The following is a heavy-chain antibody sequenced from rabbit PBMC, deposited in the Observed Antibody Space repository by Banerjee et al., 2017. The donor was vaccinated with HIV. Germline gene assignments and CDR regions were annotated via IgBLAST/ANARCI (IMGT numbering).Heavy chain of an antibody. V-gene: IGHV1S40*01. D-gene: IGHD4-1*01. CDR3: ARGPGVVVAGVTRLDL. CDR1: GFSFSVSYY. Sequence: QSLEESGGGLVQPGASLTLTCTASGFSFSVSYYMCWVRQAPGKGLEWIGCIDTGTVSTDYASWAKGRFTISKTSSTMVTLQMTSLTAADTATYFCARGPGVVVAGVTRLDLWGPGTLVTVS. J-gene: IGHJ3*01. CDR2: IDTGTVST.